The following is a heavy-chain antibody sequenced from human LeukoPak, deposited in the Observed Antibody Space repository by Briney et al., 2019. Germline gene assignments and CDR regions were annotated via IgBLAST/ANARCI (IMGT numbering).Heavy chain of an antibody. J-gene: IGHJ5*02. Sequence: SETLSLTCTVSGGSISSYYWSWIRQPPGKRLEWIGYIYYSGSTNYNPSLKSRVTISVDTSKNQFSLKLSSVTAADTAVYYCARVWYYGSGSHNWFDPWGQGILVTVSS. CDR3: ARVWYYGSGSHNWFDP. CDR1: GGSISSYY. D-gene: IGHD3-10*01. V-gene: IGHV4-59*01. CDR2: IYYSGST.